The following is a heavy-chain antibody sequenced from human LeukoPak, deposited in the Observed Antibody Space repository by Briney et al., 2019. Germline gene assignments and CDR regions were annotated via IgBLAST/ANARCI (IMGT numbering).Heavy chain of an antibody. V-gene: IGHV3-7*01. CDR3: ARVSGRGLGY. D-gene: IGHD1-26*01. CDR2: IKQEGSVN. CDR1: RFTLSNYW. J-gene: IGHJ4*02. Sequence: GGSLRLSCAASRFTLSNYWKRWVRQAPGKGLEWVANIKQEGSVNYYVSSVKARFTISRDNAKNSLYLQMNTLRAEDTAVYYCARVSGRGLGYWGPGTLVTVSS.